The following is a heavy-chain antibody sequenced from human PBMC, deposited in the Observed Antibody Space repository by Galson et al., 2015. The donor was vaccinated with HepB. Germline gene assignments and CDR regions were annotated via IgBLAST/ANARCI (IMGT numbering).Heavy chain of an antibody. CDR3: ARDVGASEDY. CDR2: IKHDGSEI. Sequence: SLRLSCAASGFTFSSFWMSWVRQAPGKGLEWVAHIKHDGSEIYYVVSVKGRFTISRDNAKNLLYLQKNSLRAEDTAVYYCARDVGASEDYWGQGTLVTVSS. J-gene: IGHJ4*02. V-gene: IGHV3-7*03. CDR1: GFTFSSFW. D-gene: IGHD1-26*01.